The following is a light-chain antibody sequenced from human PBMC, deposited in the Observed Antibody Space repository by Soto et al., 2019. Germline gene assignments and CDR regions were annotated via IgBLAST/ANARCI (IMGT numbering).Light chain of an antibody. CDR2: SNN. CDR3: AAWDDSLSGLYV. J-gene: IGLJ1*01. Sequence: QSVVTQPPSASGTPGPRATISCSGSSSNIGSNTVNWYQQLPGTAPKLLIYSNNQRPSGVPDRFSGSKSGTSASLAISGLRSEDEADYYCAAWDDSLSGLYVFGTGTKVTVL. CDR1: SSNIGSNT. V-gene: IGLV1-44*01.